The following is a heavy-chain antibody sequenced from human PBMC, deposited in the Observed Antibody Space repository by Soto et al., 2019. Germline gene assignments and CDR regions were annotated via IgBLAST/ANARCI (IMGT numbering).Heavy chain of an antibody. Sequence: QLQLQESGPGLVKPSETLSLTCTVSGGSISSSSYYWGWIRQPPGKGLEWIGSIYYSGSTYYNPSLKSRVTISVDTSKNQFSLKLSSVTAADTAVYYCARHPSTRNYYDSSGYYYDYWGQGTLVTVSS. CDR3: ARHPSTRNYYDSSGYYYDY. CDR1: GGSISSSSYY. CDR2: IYYSGST. V-gene: IGHV4-39*01. D-gene: IGHD3-22*01. J-gene: IGHJ4*02.